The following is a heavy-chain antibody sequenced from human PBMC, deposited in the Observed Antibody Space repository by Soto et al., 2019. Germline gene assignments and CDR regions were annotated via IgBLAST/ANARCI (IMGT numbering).Heavy chain of an antibody. CDR3: TRKGATWGAFDY. D-gene: IGHD1-26*01. CDR1: GFTLSAYW. J-gene: IGHJ4*02. V-gene: IGHV3-74*03. Sequence: PGGSLRLSCAASGFTLSAYWMHWVRQAPGRGLEWVSRLSSDGFGTAYADSVKGRFHISRDNARNTLFLQMNGLRAEDTAIYYCTRKGATWGAFDYWGRGSLVTVSS. CDR2: LSSDGFGT.